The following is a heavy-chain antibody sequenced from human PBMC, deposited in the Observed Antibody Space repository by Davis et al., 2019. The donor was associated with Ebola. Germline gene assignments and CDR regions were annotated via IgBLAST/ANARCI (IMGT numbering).Heavy chain of an antibody. Sequence: GESLKISCTAFGFSFGTYGMHWVRQAPGKGLEWLQNLSFDGGHTSSIDSVRGRFTSSRDNSKNTLYLQMNNLGLEDTAVYFCAKESCPNSGPYCTYFDVWGQGTQVTVSS. J-gene: IGHJ4*02. CDR2: LSFDGGHT. CDR3: AKESCPNSGPYCTYFDV. CDR1: GFSFGTYG. V-gene: IGHV3-30*18. D-gene: IGHD3-10*01.